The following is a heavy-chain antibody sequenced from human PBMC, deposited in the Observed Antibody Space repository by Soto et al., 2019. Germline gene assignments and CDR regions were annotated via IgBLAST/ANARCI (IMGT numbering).Heavy chain of an antibody. CDR3: ARDRQGAYYYYYGMDV. CDR1: GFTFRDYY. D-gene: IGHD3-16*01. Sequence: VGSLRLSCAASGFTFRDYYMSWIRQAPGKGLEWVSYISSSSSYTNYADSVKGRFTISRDNAKNSLYLQMNSLRAEDTAVYYCARDRQGAYYYYYGMDVWGQGTTVTVSS. V-gene: IGHV3-11*06. J-gene: IGHJ6*02. CDR2: ISSSSSYT.